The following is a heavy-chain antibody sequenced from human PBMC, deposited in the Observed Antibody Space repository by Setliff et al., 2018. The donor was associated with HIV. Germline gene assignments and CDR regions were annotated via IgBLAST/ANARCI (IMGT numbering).Heavy chain of an antibody. V-gene: IGHV3-53*01. J-gene: IGHJ5*02. CDR2: MLNDGRT. CDR1: GFTVSNNY. CDR3: AKGVKWLDP. Sequence: GGSLRLSCAASGFTVSNNYMTWVRQAPGKGLEWVSVMLNDGRTYYADSVQGRFTISRDNSINILYLHMNRLIAEDTAVYYCAKGVKWLDPWGQGTRVTVSS. D-gene: IGHD3-16*01.